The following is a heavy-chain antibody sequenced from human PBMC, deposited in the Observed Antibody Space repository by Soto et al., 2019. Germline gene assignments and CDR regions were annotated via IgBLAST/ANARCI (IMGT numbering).Heavy chain of an antibody. J-gene: IGHJ4*02. V-gene: IGHV4-30-4*01. CDR2: IYYSGST. Sequence: QVQLQESGPGLVKPSQTLSLTCTVSGGSISSGDYYWSWIRQPPGKGLEWIGYIYYSGSTYYNPSLKSRLTISLATSKNQFSLKLSSVTAADTAVYYCARATMITFGGVIVIPTYYFDYWGQGTLVTFSS. D-gene: IGHD3-16*02. CDR1: GGSISSGDYY. CDR3: ARATMITFGGVIVIPTYYFDY.